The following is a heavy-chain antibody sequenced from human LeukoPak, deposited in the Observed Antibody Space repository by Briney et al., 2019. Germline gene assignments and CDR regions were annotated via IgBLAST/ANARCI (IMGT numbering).Heavy chain of an antibody. CDR1: GYTFTTYD. CDR2: MNPNSGNT. J-gene: IGHJ4*02. V-gene: IGHV1-8*01. D-gene: IGHD3-10*01. CDR3: ARANYYGSGKKDLDY. Sequence: ASVKVSCKASGYTFTTYDINWVRQATGQGLEWMGWMNPNSGNTGYAQKLQGRVTMTRNTSMRTAYMELSSLRSEDTAVYYCARANYYGSGKKDLDYWGQGTLVTVSS.